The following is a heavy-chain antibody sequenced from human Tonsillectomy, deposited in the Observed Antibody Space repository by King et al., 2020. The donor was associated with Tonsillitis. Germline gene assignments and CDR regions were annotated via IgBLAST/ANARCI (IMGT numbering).Heavy chain of an antibody. CDR2: INSDGSST. Sequence: VQLVESGGGLVQPGGSLRLSCAASGFTFSSYWMHWVRQAPGKGLVWVSRINSDGSSTSYADSVKGRFTISRDNAKNTLYLQMNSLRAEDTAVYYCARKGIAVAGTDAFDIWGQGTMVTVAS. CDR3: ARKGIAVAGTDAFDI. D-gene: IGHD6-19*01. CDR1: GFTFSSYW. V-gene: IGHV3-74*01. J-gene: IGHJ3*02.